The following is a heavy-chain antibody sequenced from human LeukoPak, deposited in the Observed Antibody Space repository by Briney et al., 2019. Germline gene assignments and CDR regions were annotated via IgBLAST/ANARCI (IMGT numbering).Heavy chain of an antibody. CDR3: ARDKLGYSNYNPSVIPNWFDP. V-gene: IGHV1-69*10. Sequence: GASVKVSCKASGGTFNTYGISWLRRAPGEGLEWMGGIIPVLDITSYAQGFQGRVTITADKSSSTAYMQMSSLRSEDTAVYYCARDKLGYSNYNPSVIPNWFDPWGQGTLVTVSS. D-gene: IGHD4-11*01. J-gene: IGHJ5*02. CDR2: IIPVLDIT. CDR1: GGTFNTYG.